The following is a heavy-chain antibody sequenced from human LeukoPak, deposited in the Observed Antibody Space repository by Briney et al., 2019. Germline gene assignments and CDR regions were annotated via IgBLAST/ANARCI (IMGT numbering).Heavy chain of an antibody. D-gene: IGHD2-15*01. Sequence: GASVKVSCKASGYTFTSYDINWVRQATGQGLEWMGWMNPNSGNTGYAQKFQGRVTMTTDTSTSTAYMELRSLRSDDTAVYYCARDCIGCHGFDYWGQGTLVTVSS. V-gene: IGHV1-8*02. CDR3: ARDCIGCHGFDY. J-gene: IGHJ4*02. CDR1: GYTFTSYD. CDR2: MNPNSGNT.